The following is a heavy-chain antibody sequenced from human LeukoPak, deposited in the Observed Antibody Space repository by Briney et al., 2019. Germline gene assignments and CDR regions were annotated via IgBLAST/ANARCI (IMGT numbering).Heavy chain of an antibody. CDR2: FGDDHRYV. V-gene: IGHV3-21*01. J-gene: IGHJ4*02. D-gene: IGHD3-3*01. CDR3: AKDYDFWSGYYYDY. CDR1: GFTFINYN. Sequence: PGGSLRLSCTASGFTFINYNINWVRPAPGKGLEGVSSFGDDHRYVHYADSVKGRFTSSRDNAKNSVSLQMNSLRVEDAAIYYCAKDYDFWSGYYYDYWGQGTLVTVSS.